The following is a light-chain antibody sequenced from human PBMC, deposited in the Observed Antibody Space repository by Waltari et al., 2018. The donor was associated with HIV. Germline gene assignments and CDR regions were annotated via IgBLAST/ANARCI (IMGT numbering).Light chain of an antibody. CDR3: SSYGDSLRVL. V-gene: IGLV2-8*01. CDR2: EVT. Sequence: SALTQPPSASGSLGQSVTISCTGSRSDIGASASVSWFQQHPRSAPKLLLYEVTRRPSTVSDRFSGSRSGSTAFLTVAGLQPDDEATYFCSSYGDSLRVLFGGGTNVTVL. CDR1: RSDIGASAS. J-gene: IGLJ3*02.